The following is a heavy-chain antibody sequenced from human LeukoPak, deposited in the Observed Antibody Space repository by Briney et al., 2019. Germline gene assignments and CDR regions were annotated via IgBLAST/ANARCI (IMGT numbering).Heavy chain of an antibody. V-gene: IGHV1-46*01. CDR3: ARAYPPYYYGSGSYYSYWYFDF. Sequence: ASVKVSCKASGYTFTSYYMHWVRQAPGQGLEWMGIINPSGGSTSYAQKFQGRVTMTRDTSTSTVYMELSSLRSEDTAVYYCARAYPPYYYGSGSYYSYWYFDFWGRGTLVTVSS. CDR2: INPSGGST. D-gene: IGHD3-10*01. J-gene: IGHJ2*01. CDR1: GYTFTSYY.